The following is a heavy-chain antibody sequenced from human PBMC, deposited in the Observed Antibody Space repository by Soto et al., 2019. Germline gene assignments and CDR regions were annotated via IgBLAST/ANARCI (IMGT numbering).Heavy chain of an antibody. CDR3: ARATVTTSGWFDP. CDR2: ISYDGSNK. D-gene: IGHD4-17*01. J-gene: IGHJ5*02. CDR1: GFTFSSYA. Sequence: GGSLRLSCAASGFTFSSYAMHWVRQAPGKGLEWVAVISYDGSNKYYADSVKGRFTISRDNSKNTLYLQMNSLRAEDTAVYYCARATVTTSGWFDPWGQGTLVTVS. V-gene: IGHV3-30-3*01.